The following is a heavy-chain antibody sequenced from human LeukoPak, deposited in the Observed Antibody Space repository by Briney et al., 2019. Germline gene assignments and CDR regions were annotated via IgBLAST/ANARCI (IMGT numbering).Heavy chain of an antibody. CDR2: INHSGST. CDR3: ARVLRPFTIFGVVFKTIDYFDY. J-gene: IGHJ4*02. D-gene: IGHD3-3*01. Sequence: SETLSLTCAVYGGSFSDYYWSWIRQPPGKGLEWIGEINHSGSTNYNPSLKSRVTISVDTSKNQFPLKLSSVTAADTAVYYCARVLRPFTIFGVVFKTIDYFDYWGQGTLVTVSS. CDR1: GGSFSDYY. V-gene: IGHV4-34*01.